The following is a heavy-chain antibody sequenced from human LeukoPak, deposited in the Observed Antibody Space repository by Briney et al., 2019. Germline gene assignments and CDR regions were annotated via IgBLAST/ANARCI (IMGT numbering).Heavy chain of an antibody. J-gene: IGHJ4*02. V-gene: IGHV1-24*01. CDR3: ATSRDKHLPFDY. CDR1: GYTLTELS. Sequence: ASVRVSCKVSGYTLTELSMHWVRQAPGKGLEWMGGFDPEDGETIYAQKFQGRVTMTEDTSTDTAYMELSSLRSEDTAVYYCATSRDKHLPFDYWGQGTLVTVSS. D-gene: IGHD5-24*01. CDR2: FDPEDGET.